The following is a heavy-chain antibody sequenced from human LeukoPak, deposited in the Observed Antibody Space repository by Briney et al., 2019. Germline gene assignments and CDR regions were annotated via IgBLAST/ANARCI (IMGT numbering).Heavy chain of an antibody. Sequence: TGGSLRLSCAASGFTFGSYAMHWVRQAPGKGLEWVAVISYDGSNKYYADSVKGRFTISRDNSKNTLYLQMNSLRAEDTAVYYCARDLEEAYCGGDCYSGAFDIWGQGTMVTVSS. D-gene: IGHD2-21*02. CDR1: GFTFGSYA. CDR2: ISYDGSNK. CDR3: ARDLEEAYCGGDCYSGAFDI. V-gene: IGHV3-30*04. J-gene: IGHJ3*02.